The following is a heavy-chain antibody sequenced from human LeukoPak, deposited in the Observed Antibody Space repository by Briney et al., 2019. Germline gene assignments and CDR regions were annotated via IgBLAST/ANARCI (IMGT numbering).Heavy chain of an antibody. CDR2: IYSGGRT. CDR3: ARALWGGDRYGSGNYPDY. V-gene: IGHV3-66*01. CDR1: GFTAGSNH. D-gene: IGHD3-10*01. J-gene: IGHJ4*02. Sequence: LPGGSLRLSCAVSGFTAGSNHMNWVRQAPGKGLEWVSIIYSGGRTNCADSVKGRFTISRDNSKNTLSLQMNSLRAEDTAMYYCARALWGGDRYGSGNYPDYWGQGTLVTVSS.